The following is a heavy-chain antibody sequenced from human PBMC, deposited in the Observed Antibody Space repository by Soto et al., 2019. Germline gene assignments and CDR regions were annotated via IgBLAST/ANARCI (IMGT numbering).Heavy chain of an antibody. V-gene: IGHV4-34*01. CDR3: ARGKIRVRGVIITKYYYYGIDV. D-gene: IGHD3-10*01. CDR2: INHSGST. CDR1: GGSFSGYY. Sequence: PSETLSLTCAVYGGSFSGYYWSWIRQPPGKGLEWIGEINHSGSTNYNPSLKSRVTISVDTSKNQFSLKLSSVTAADTAVYYCARGKIRVRGVIITKYYYYGIDVWGQGTTVTVSS. J-gene: IGHJ6*02.